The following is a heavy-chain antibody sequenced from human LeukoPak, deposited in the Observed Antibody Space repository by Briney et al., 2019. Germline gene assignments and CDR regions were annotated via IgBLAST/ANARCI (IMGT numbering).Heavy chain of an antibody. Sequence: PGGSLRLSCAASGFTFNTFNMNWVRQAPGKGLEWVSAISGSGGSTYYADSVKGRFTISRDNSKNTLYLQMNSLRAEDTAVYYCAKGWSKDIVVVVAATDYWGQGTLVTVSS. V-gene: IGHV3-23*01. CDR1: GFTFNTFN. D-gene: IGHD2-15*01. CDR2: ISGSGGST. J-gene: IGHJ4*02. CDR3: AKGWSKDIVVVVAATDY.